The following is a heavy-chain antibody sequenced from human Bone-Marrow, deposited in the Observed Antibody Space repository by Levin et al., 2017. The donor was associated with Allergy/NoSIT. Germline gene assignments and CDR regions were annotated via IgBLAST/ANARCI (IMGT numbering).Heavy chain of an antibody. Sequence: GGSLRLSCGGSGFIFSSYWMSWVRQAPGKGLEWVANIKQDGSEKNYVDSVKGRFTISRDNARNSVYLQMNSLRAEDTAVYYCATYDFWSGYSFGNWGQGTLVTVSS. J-gene: IGHJ4*02. CDR3: ATYDFWSGYSFGN. D-gene: IGHD3-3*01. CDR1: GFIFSSYW. CDR2: IKQDGSEK. V-gene: IGHV3-7*01.